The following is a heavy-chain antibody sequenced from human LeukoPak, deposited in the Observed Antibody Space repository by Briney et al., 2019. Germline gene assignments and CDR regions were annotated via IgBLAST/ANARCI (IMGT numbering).Heavy chain of an antibody. CDR2: INPNSGGT. D-gene: IGHD4-23*01. V-gene: IGHV1-2*06. Sequence: ASVKVSCKASGYTFTVYYMHWVRQAPGQGLEWMGRINPNSGGTNYAQKFQGRVTMTRDTSISTAYMELSRLRSDDTAVYYCAVGYYGGNSDSHNRWFYWGQGTLVTVSS. CDR3: AVGYYGGNSDSHNRWFY. J-gene: IGHJ4*02. CDR1: GYTFTVYY.